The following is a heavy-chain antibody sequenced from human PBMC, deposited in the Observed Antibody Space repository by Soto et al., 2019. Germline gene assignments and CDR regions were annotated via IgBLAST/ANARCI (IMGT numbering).Heavy chain of an antibody. J-gene: IGHJ5*02. Sequence: ASVKVSCKASGYTFTSYDINWVRQATGQGFEYLGWMNPNSGNTGYVKKLQGRVTMTTDTSTSTAYMELRSLRSDDTAVYYCARGVGSGTYYNQYNWFDPWGQGTLVTVSS. V-gene: IGHV1-8*01. CDR3: ARGVGSGTYYNQYNWFDP. CDR1: GYTFTSYD. D-gene: IGHD3-10*01. CDR2: MNPNSGNT.